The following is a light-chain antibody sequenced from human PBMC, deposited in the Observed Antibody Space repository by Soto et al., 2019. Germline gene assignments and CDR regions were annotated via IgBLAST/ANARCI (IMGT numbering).Light chain of an antibody. J-gene: IGLJ2*01. CDR2: SNN. CDR3: AAWDDSLNGPV. CDR1: SSNIGSDT. Sequence: QSVLTQPPSASGTPGQRVTISCSGSSSNIGSDTVKWYQHLPGTAPKLLIYSNNQRPSGVPDRFSGSKSGTSASLAISGLQSEDEADYYGAAWDDSLNGPVFGGGTKLTVL. V-gene: IGLV1-44*01.